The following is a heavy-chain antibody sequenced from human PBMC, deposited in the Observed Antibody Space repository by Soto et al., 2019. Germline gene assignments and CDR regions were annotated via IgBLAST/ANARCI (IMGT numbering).Heavy chain of an antibody. Sequence: QVQLVESGGGVVQPGRSLRLSCAASGFTFSSYGMHWVRQAPGKGLEWVAVISYDGSNKYYADSVKGRFTISRDNSKNTLYLQMNSLRAEDTAVYYCAKDGVGATDYYFDYWGQGTLVTVSS. CDR2: ISYDGSNK. CDR3: AKDGVGATDYYFDY. D-gene: IGHD1-26*01. J-gene: IGHJ4*02. V-gene: IGHV3-30*18. CDR1: GFTFSSYG.